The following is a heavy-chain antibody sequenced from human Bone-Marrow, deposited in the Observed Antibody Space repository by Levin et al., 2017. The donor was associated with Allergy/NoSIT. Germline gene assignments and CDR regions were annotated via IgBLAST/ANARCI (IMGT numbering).Heavy chain of an antibody. CDR2: IKSKTDGGTT. CDR1: GFTFSNAW. V-gene: IGHV3-15*07. J-gene: IGHJ4*02. Sequence: PGGSLRLSCAASGFTFSNAWMNWVRQAPGKGLEWVGRIKSKTDGGTTDYAAPVKGRFTISRDDSRNTLYLQMNSLKTEDTAVYYCNTESNDEEFDYWGQGTLVTVSS. CDR3: NTESNDEEFDY. D-gene: IGHD1-1*01.